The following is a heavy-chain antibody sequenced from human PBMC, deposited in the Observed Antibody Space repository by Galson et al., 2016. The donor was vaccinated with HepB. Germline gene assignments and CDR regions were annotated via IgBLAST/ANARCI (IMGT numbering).Heavy chain of an antibody. CDR1: GFTFSDYS. D-gene: IGHD4-17*01. CDR2: ISSGSSTL. V-gene: IGHV3-48*02. CDR3: VRAFIYPGGDHDDYV. Sequence: SLRLSCAASGFTFSDYSMNWVRQAPGKGLEWVSYISSGSSTLYYADSVKGRFTISRDNAKNSLYLQMNSLRDEDTAVYYCVRAFIYPGGDHDDYVWGQGTMVIVSS. J-gene: IGHJ3*01.